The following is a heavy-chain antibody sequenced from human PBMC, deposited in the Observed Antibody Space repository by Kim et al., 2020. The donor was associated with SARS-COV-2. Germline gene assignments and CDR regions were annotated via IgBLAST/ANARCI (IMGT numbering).Heavy chain of an antibody. Sequence: SETLSLTCTVSGGSVSSGSYYWSWIRQPPGKGLEWIGYIYYSGSTNYNPSLKSRVTISVDTSKNQFSLKLSSVTAADTAVYYCARGDYYSGYDRNYYYYGMDVWGQGTTVTVSS. CDR1: GGSVSSGSYY. CDR2: IYYSGST. D-gene: IGHD5-12*01. V-gene: IGHV4-61*01. CDR3: ARGDYYSGYDRNYYYYGMDV. J-gene: IGHJ6*02.